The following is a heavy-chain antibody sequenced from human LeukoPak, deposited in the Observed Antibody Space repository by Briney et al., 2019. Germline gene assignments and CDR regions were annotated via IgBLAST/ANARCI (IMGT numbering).Heavy chain of an antibody. CDR1: GFTFSSYG. J-gene: IGHJ6*02. Sequence: PGRSLRLSCAASGFTFSSYGMHWVRQAPGKGLEWVAVISYDGSNKYYADPVKGRFTISRDNSKNTLYLQMNSLRAEDTAVYYCAKDLEATVTYRSYYYYGMDVWGQGTTVTVSS. D-gene: IGHD4-17*01. V-gene: IGHV3-30*18. CDR3: AKDLEATVTYRSYYYYGMDV. CDR2: ISYDGSNK.